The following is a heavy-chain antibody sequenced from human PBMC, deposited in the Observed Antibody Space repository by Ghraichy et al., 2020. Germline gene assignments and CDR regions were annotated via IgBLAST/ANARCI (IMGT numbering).Heavy chain of an antibody. CDR2: INHISTT. J-gene: IGHJ6*02. CDR1: GGSFSGYH. CDR3: ARRCEYGSSSSGAPGDGMDV. V-gene: IGHV4-34*01. D-gene: IGHD6-6*01. Sequence: SQTLSLTCAVYGGSFSGYHWSWSRQPPGKGLEWLGEINHISTTSYNPSLKSRVTISVDTSKNQFSLKLNSVTAADTAVYYCARRCEYGSSSSGAPGDGMDVWGRG.